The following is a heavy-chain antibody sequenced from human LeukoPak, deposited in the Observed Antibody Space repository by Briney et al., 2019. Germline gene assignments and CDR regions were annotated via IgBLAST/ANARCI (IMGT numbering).Heavy chain of an antibody. D-gene: IGHD3-22*01. CDR2: INTNTGNP. J-gene: IGHJ3*02. V-gene: IGHV7-4-1*02. Sequence: ASVKVSCKASGYSFTSFAMNWVRQAHGQGLEWMGWINTNTGNPTYAQGFTGRFVFSLDTSVSTAYLQISSLKAEDTAVYYCAREHHSDSSGTIDTFNIWGQGTMVTVSS. CDR3: AREHHSDSSGTIDTFNI. CDR1: GYSFTSFA.